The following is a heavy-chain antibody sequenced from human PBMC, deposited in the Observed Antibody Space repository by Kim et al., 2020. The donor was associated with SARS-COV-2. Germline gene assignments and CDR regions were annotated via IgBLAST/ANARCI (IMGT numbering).Heavy chain of an antibody. CDR1: NDSLRSGYF. CDR2: FYESGRS. J-gene: IGHJ6*02. V-gene: IGHV4-38-2*01. Sequence: SETLSLTCVSNDSLRSGYFWGWIRQSPGKGLEWIGSFYESGRSYYKESLKSRLTISLNTPKKELSLRLSSVTAADTAVYYCARWYYFDSSQIAVDVWGQGTTVIVSS. D-gene: IGHD3-22*01. CDR3: ARWYYFDSSQIAVDV.